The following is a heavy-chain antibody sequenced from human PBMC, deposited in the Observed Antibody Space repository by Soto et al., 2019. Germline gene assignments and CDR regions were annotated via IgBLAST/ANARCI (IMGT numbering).Heavy chain of an antibody. V-gene: IGHV3-74*03. J-gene: IGHJ4*02. CDR2: ISGDGSST. D-gene: IGHD3-16*01. CDR3: VRGSNAWSGMAY. Sequence: EVQLVESGGGLVQPGGSLGLSCTASGFTFSDYWMYWVRQVPGKGLVWVSRISGDGSSTKYADSVKGRSTIARDNAKSTVYLQMYSLRVEDTAVYYCVRGSNAWSGMAYWGQGILVTVS. CDR1: GFTFSDYW.